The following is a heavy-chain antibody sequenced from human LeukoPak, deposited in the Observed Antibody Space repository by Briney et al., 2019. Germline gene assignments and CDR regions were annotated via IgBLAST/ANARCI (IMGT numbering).Heavy chain of an antibody. J-gene: IGHJ4*02. CDR1: GGSFSGYD. Sequence: SETLSLTCAVYGGSFSGYDWTWIRQPPGKGLQWIGEINHSGTTNYNPSLKSRVTISADTSQNQFSLKLSSVTAADTAVYYCARARGIVVVVAEDCYFDYWGQGTLVAVSS. CDR3: ARARGIVVVVAEDCYFDY. V-gene: IGHV4-34*01. CDR2: INHSGTT. D-gene: IGHD2-15*01.